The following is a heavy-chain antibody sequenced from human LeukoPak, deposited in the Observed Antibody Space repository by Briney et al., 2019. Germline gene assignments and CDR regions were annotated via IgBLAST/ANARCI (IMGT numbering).Heavy chain of an antibody. V-gene: IGHV3-23*01. CDR2: ISGSGGST. Sequence: HPGGSLRLSCAASGFTVSSIYMSWVRQAPGKGLEWVSAISGSGGSTYYADSVKGRFTISRDNSKNTLYLQMNSLRAEDTAVYYCAKVDRDPYYDFWSGYSWSPFDYWGQGTLVTVSS. CDR3: AKVDRDPYYDFWSGYSWSPFDY. D-gene: IGHD3-3*01. J-gene: IGHJ4*02. CDR1: GFTVSSIY.